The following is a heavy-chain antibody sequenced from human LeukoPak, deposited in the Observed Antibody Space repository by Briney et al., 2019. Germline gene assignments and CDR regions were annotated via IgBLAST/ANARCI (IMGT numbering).Heavy chain of an antibody. CDR3: ARGGVAAANGYFDY. J-gene: IGHJ4*02. CDR2: ISSTSGTI. D-gene: IGHD6-13*01. V-gene: IGHV3-48*02. CDR1: GFSFSSYS. Sequence: GGSLILSCVASGFSFSSYSMNWVRQAPGKGLEWVSYISSTSGTIYYADSVKGRFTISRDNAKNSLYLQMNSLRDEDTAVYYCARGGVAAANGYFDYWGQGTLVTVSS.